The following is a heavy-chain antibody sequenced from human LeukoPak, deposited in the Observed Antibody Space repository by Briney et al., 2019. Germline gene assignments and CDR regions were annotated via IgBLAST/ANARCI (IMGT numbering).Heavy chain of an antibody. D-gene: IGHD2-2*02. Sequence: SETLSLTCTVSGGSISSYYWSWIRQPPGKGLEWIGYIYYSGSTNYNPSLKSRVTISVDTSENQFSLKLSSVTAADTAVYYCAGTSVKDCSSTSCYTAFDIWGQGTMVTVSS. V-gene: IGHV4-59*01. CDR3: AGTSVKDCSSTSCYTAFDI. CDR2: IYYSGST. J-gene: IGHJ3*02. CDR1: GGSISSYY.